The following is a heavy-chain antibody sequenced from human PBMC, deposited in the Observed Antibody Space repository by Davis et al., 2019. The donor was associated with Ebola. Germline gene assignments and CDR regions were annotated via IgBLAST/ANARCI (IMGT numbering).Heavy chain of an antibody. CDR3: TRGPSYDSGVIGAFDI. V-gene: IGHV1-18*01. CDR1: GYTFTSSG. J-gene: IGHJ3*02. Sequence: ASVTVSCKASGYTFTSSGLSWVRHAPGVGPEWMAWISGHSDNPKYAPKVQDRVTVTTDRSTHTAYLELRSLRSDDTAVYYCTRGPSYDSGVIGAFDIWGQGTTITVSS. CDR2: ISGHSDNP. D-gene: IGHD4-17*01.